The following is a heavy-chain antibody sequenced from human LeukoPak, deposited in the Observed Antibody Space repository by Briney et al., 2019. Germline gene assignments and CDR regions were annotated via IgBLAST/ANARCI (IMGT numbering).Heavy chain of an antibody. CDR3: ATDRGIGIAFDY. CDR2: FDPEDGET. J-gene: IGHJ4*02. D-gene: IGHD6-13*01. Sequence: ASVKVSCKVSGYTLTELSMHWVRQAPGKGLEWMGGFDPEDGETIYAQKFQGRVTMPEDTSTDTAYMELSSLRSEDTAVYYCATDRGIGIAFDYWGQGTLVTVSS. CDR1: GYTLTELS. V-gene: IGHV1-24*01.